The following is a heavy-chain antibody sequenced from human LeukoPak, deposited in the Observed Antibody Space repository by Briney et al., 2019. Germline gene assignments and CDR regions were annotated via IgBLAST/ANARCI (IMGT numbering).Heavy chain of an antibody. CDR2: IYYSGST. CDR3: ARSLGPFRLSYFDY. CDR1: GGSISSSSYY. Sequence: SETLSLTCTVSGGSISSSSYYWGWIRQPSGKGLEWIGSIYYSGSTYYNPSLKSRVTISVDTSKNQFSLKLSSVTAADTAVYYCARSLGPFRLSYFDYWGQGTLVTVSS. J-gene: IGHJ4*02. V-gene: IGHV4-39*01. D-gene: IGHD4/OR15-4a*01.